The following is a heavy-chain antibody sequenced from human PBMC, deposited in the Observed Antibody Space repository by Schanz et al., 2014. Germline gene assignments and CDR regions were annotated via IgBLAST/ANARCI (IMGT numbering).Heavy chain of an antibody. Sequence: EVQLVESGGGLVQPGGSLRLSCAASGFAFSVYGMHWVRQVPGKGLEWVSCTNGDGTNAKYADSVKGRFTISRDNAKKTLSLQMISLRAEDTAIDFCTRSYYDFSWGSYRFRAFDMWGQGTTVIVSS. D-gene: IGHD3-16*02. CDR2: TNGDGTNA. CDR3: TRSYYDFSWGSYRFRAFDM. V-gene: IGHV3-74*02. J-gene: IGHJ3*02. CDR1: GFAFSVYG.